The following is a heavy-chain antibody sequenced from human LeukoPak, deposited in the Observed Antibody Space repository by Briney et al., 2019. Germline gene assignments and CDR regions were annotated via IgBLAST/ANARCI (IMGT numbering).Heavy chain of an antibody. CDR1: GGTFSSYA. D-gene: IGHD3-10*01. J-gene: IGHJ6*03. V-gene: IGHV1-69*05. CDR2: SIPIFGTA. CDR3: ARAAHYYGSGSYGGPYYYYMDV. Sequence: SVKVSCKASGGTFSSYAISWVRQAPGQGLEWRGGSIPIFGTANYAQKFQGRVTITTDESTSTAYMELSSLRSEDTAVYYCARAAHYYGSGSYGGPYYYYMDVWGKGNTVTVSS.